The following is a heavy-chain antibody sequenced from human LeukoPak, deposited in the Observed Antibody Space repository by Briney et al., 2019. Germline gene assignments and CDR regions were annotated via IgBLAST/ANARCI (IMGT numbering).Heavy chain of an antibody. CDR2: ISTSGNTI. Sequence: GGSLRLSCGASGFTFSDYYMSWIRQAPGKGLEWISYISTSGNTIYYADSVKGRFTISRDNSKNTLYLQMNSLRAEDTAVYYCAKDFKSPVGYWGQGTLATVSS. J-gene: IGHJ4*02. CDR3: AKDFKSPVGY. V-gene: IGHV3-11*01. CDR1: GFTFSDYY.